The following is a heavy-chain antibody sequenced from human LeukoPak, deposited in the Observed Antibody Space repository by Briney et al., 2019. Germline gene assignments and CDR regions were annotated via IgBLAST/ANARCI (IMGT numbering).Heavy chain of an antibody. CDR2: IYSGGST. J-gene: IGHJ4*02. Sequence: GRSLRLSCAASGFTFSSYGMHWVRQAPGKGLEWVSVIYSGGSTYYADSVKGRFTISRDNSKNTLYLQMNSLRAEDTAVYYCARVRGSGSYFDYWGQGTLVTVSS. D-gene: IGHD2-15*01. V-gene: IGHV3-66*01. CDR3: ARVRGSGSYFDY. CDR1: GFTFSSYG.